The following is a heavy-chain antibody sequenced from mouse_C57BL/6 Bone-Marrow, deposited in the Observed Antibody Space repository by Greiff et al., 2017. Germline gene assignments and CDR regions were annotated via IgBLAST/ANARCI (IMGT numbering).Heavy chain of an antibody. D-gene: IGHD1-1*01. CDR1: GYTFTSYG. CDR2: IYPGSGNT. CDR3: ARGTGYYYGTPYYFDY. J-gene: IGHJ2*01. Sequence: QVQLQHSGAELARPGASVKLSCKASGYTFTSYGISWVKQRTGQGLEWIGEIYPGSGNTYYTEKFKGKATLTADKSSSKAYMELGSLTSEDVAVYFCARGTGYYYGTPYYFDYWGQGTPLTVSS. V-gene: IGHV1-81*01.